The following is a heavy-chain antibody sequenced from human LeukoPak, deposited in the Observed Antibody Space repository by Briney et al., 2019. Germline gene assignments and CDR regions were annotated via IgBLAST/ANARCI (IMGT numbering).Heavy chain of an antibody. D-gene: IGHD6-19*01. CDR3: ARWSYSSGWFIDY. CDR1: GFTFDDYA. V-gene: IGHV3-9*01. Sequence: PGRSLRLSRAASGFTFDDYAMHWVRQAPGKGLEWVSGISWNSGSIGYADSVKGRFTISRDNANNLLYLQMNSLRAEDTAVYYCARWSYSSGWFIDYWGQGTLVTVSS. CDR2: ISWNSGSI. J-gene: IGHJ4*02.